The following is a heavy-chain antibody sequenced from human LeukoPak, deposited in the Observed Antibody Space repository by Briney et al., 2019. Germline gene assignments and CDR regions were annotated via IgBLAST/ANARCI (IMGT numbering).Heavy chain of an antibody. V-gene: IGHV3-53*01. D-gene: IGHD3-22*01. CDR3: ARDPFLYASSGYYYDTFDY. CDR2: IYSGGST. J-gene: IGHJ4*02. CDR1: GFTVSSNY. Sequence: PGGSLRLSCAASGFTVSSNYMSWVRQAPGKGLEWGSVIYSGGSTYYPDSVKGRFTISRDNSKNTLYLQMNSLRAEDTAVYYCARDPFLYASSGYYYDTFDYWGQATLVTVSS.